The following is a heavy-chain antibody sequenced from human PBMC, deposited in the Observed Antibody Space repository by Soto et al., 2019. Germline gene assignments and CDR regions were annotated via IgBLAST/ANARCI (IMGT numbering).Heavy chain of an antibody. V-gene: IGHV3-21*01. CDR1: GFTSSSYS. J-gene: IGHJ6*03. D-gene: IGHD1-1*01. Sequence: GGSLRLSCAASGFTSSSYSMNWVRQAPGKGLEWVSSISSSSSYIYYADSVKGRFTISRDNAKNSLYLQMNSLRAEDTAVYYCARWGTGTKKENYYYYYMDVWGKGTTVTVSS. CDR3: ARWGTGTKKENYYYYYMDV. CDR2: ISSSSSYI.